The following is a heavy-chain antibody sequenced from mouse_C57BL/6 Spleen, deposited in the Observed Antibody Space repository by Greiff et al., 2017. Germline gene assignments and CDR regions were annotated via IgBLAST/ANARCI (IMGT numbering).Heavy chain of an antibody. CDR3: ARHGGYYGDY. Sequence: VQLQQSGPELVKPGASVKISCKASGYAFSSSWMNWVKQRPGKGLEWIGRFYPGDGDTNYNGKFKGKATLTADKSSSTAYMQLSSLTSEDSAVYFCARHGGYYGDYWGQGTTLTVSS. V-gene: IGHV1-82*01. CDR1: GYAFSSSW. D-gene: IGHD2-3*01. J-gene: IGHJ2*01. CDR2: FYPGDGDT.